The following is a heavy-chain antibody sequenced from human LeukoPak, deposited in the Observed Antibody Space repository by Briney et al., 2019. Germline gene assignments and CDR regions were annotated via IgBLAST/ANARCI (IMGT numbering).Heavy chain of an antibody. CDR2: IKQDGSEK. Sequence: GGSLRLSCAASGFTFSSYWMSWVRQAPGKGLEWVANIKQDGSEKYYVDSVKGRFTISRDNAKNSLYLQMNSLRAEDTAVYYCASGYSYGYGLGYFDYWGQGTLVTVSS. D-gene: IGHD5-18*01. CDR3: ASGYSYGYGLGYFDY. V-gene: IGHV3-7*03. CDR1: GFTFSSYW. J-gene: IGHJ4*02.